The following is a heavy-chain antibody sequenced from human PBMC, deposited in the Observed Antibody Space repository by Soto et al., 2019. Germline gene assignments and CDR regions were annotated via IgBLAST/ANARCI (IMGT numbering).Heavy chain of an antibody. Sequence: GASVKVSCKASGYTFTSYDINWVRQATGQGLEWMGWMNPNSGNTGYAQKFQGRVTMTRNTSISTAYMELSSLRSEDTAVYYCARAQLRRLRWRGVWFDPWGQGTLVTVSS. D-gene: IGHD3-3*01. CDR1: GYTFTSYD. CDR2: MNPNSGNT. CDR3: ARAQLRRLRWRGVWFDP. V-gene: IGHV1-8*01. J-gene: IGHJ5*02.